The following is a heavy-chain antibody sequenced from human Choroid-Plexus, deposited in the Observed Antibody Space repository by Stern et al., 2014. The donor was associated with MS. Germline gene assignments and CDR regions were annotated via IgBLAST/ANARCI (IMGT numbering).Heavy chain of an antibody. D-gene: IGHD2-2*01. CDR2: IIPIPGTP. Sequence: VQLLESGTEVKQPGSSVKVSCKASGGTFSSYAISWVRQAPGQGLEWMGGIIPIPGTPNYGQKFQGRVTMTADESTGTAYMELRSLRYEDTAVYYCARDLRAYQLLARYYYYYGMDVWGQGTTVTVSS. V-gene: IGHV1-69*01. CDR1: GGTFSSYA. J-gene: IGHJ6*02. CDR3: ARDLRAYQLLARYYYYYGMDV.